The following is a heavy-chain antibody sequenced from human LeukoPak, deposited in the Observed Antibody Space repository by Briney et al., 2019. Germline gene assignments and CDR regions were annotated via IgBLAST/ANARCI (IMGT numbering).Heavy chain of an antibody. Sequence: PGGSLRLSCAASGFTFSGYTMSWVRQAPGKGLEWVSAISGGGEKTYYAGSVKGRFTISRDNSKGTLYLQMNSLGAEDSALYYCARDFYDSSGYYYDYWGQGTLVTVSS. V-gene: IGHV3-23*01. J-gene: IGHJ4*02. CDR1: GFTFSGYT. CDR3: ARDFYDSSGYYYDY. D-gene: IGHD3-22*01. CDR2: ISGGGEKT.